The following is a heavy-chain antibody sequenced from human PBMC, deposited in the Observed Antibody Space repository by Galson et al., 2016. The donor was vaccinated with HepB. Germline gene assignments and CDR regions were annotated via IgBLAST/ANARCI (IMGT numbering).Heavy chain of an antibody. CDR2: IWYDGNKK. J-gene: IGHJ6*02. V-gene: IGHV3-33*01. CDR3: ARDRRGLYYYGMDV. CDR1: GFTFSSYG. Sequence: SLRLSCAASGFTFSSYGMHWVRQAPGKGLEWVAVIWYDGNKKYYADSVKGRFTIFRDNSKNTLYLQMNSLRAEDTAVYYCARDRRGLYYYGMDVWGQGTTVTVS. D-gene: IGHD3-10*01.